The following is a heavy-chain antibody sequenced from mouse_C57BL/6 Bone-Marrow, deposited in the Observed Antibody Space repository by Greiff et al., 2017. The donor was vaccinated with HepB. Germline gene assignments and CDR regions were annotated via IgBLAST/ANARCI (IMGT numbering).Heavy chain of an antibody. CDR1: GYTFTSYG. CDR3: ARSPLYYYGSSYWYFDV. Sequence: VQLQQSGAELARPGASVKLSCKASGYTFTSYGISWVKQRTGQGLEWIGEIYPRSGNTYYNEKFKGKATLTADKSSSTAYMELRSLTSEDSAVYFCARSPLYYYGSSYWYFDVWGTGTTVTVSS. J-gene: IGHJ1*03. D-gene: IGHD1-1*01. V-gene: IGHV1-81*01. CDR2: IYPRSGNT.